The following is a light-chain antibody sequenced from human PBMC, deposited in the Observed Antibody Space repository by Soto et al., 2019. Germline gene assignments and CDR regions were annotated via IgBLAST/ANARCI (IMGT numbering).Light chain of an antibody. CDR1: QSLSSSF. Sequence: EVVLTQSPGTLSLSPGERATLSCRASQSLSSSFLAWYQQKPGQAPRLLLYGASNRATGIPDRFSGSGSGTDFTLTISRREPEDFAVYFCLQYASPLYTFGQGTKLEIK. CDR2: GAS. CDR3: LQYASPLYT. V-gene: IGKV3-20*01. J-gene: IGKJ2*01.